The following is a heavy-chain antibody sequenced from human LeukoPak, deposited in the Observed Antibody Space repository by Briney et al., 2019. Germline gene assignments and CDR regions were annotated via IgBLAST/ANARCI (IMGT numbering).Heavy chain of an antibody. CDR3: AREFTIFGVVIQRYDAFDV. D-gene: IGHD3-3*01. CDR2: MSNDGSIK. CDR1: GFTFSEYT. V-gene: IGHV3-30-3*01. Sequence: PGGSLRLSCAASGFTFSEYTIHWVRQAPGKGLEWVAVMSNDGSIKKYANSVKSRFTISRDNSKSTLYLQMDSLRAEDTAVYYCAREFTIFGVVIQRYDAFDVWGQGTMVTVSS. J-gene: IGHJ3*01.